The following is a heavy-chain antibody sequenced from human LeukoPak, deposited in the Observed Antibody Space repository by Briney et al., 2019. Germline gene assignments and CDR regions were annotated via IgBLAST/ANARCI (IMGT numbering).Heavy chain of an antibody. J-gene: IGHJ4*02. V-gene: IGHV3-74*01. CDR3: VTGGDSRSLGY. CDR1: GLTFTRYW. CDR2: ITIDGSTT. Sequence: HPGGSLRLSCAVSGLTFTRYWMHWVCQAPGKGLVWVSRITIDGSTTSYADSVKGRFTLSRDNAKNTVYFQINSLRAEDTAVYYCVTGGDSRSLGYWGQGTLVTVSS. D-gene: IGHD2-21*02.